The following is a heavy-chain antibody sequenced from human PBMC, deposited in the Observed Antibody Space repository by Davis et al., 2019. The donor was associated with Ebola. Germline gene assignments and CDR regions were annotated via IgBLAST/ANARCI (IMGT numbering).Heavy chain of an antibody. Sequence: PSETLSLTCTVSGGSISSYYWSWIRQPPGKGLEWIGYIYYSGSTNYNPSLKSRVTISVDTSKNQFSLKLSSVTAADTAVYYCASERYWSHQYGMDVWGKGTTVTVSS. CDR2: IYYSGST. J-gene: IGHJ6*04. V-gene: IGHV4-59*12. D-gene: IGHD3-9*01. CDR3: ASERYWSHQYGMDV. CDR1: GGSISSYY.